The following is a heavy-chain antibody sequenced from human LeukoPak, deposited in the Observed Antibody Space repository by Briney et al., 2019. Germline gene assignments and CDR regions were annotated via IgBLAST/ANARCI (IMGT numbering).Heavy chain of an antibody. CDR3: AKESALYSGGGYFDY. D-gene: IGHD2-8*01. CDR2: MAYDGSNK. J-gene: IGHJ4*02. V-gene: IGHV3-30*18. CDR1: GFTFSSYG. Sequence: GGSLRLSCAASGFTFSSYGMHWVRQAPGKGLEWVAVMAYDGSNKYYADSVKGRFTISRDNSKNTLYLQMNSLRAEDTAVYYCAKESALYSGGGYFDYWGQGTLVTVTS.